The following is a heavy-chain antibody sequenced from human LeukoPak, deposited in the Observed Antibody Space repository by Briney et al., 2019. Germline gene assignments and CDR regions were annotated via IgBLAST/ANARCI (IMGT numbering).Heavy chain of an antibody. CDR1: GGSISSNSYY. CDR3: AAADGTGYFDY. V-gene: IGHV4-61*01. Sequence: SETLSLTCTVSGGSISSNSYYWSWIRQPPGKGLEWIGYIYYSGSTNYNPSLKSRVTISVDTSKNQFSLKLSSVTAADTAVYYCAAADGTGYFDYWGQGTLVTVSS. J-gene: IGHJ4*02. CDR2: IYYSGST. D-gene: IGHD6-13*01.